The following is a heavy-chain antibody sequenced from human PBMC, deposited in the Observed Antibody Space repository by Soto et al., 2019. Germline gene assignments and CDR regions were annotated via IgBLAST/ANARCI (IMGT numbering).Heavy chain of an antibody. CDR3: ARGWVASSYY. V-gene: IGHV4-34*01. D-gene: IGHD2-15*01. CDR1: GGSFTGYY. Sequence: QVQLQQWGAGLLKPSETLSLTCAVYGGSFTGYYWSLIRRPPGKGQEWIGEINHSGSTSYNPSLKSRVTMALDTSKNQISLRLTSVTAADTAVYYCARGWVASSYYLGQGTLGPVSS. J-gene: IGHJ4*02. CDR2: INHSGST.